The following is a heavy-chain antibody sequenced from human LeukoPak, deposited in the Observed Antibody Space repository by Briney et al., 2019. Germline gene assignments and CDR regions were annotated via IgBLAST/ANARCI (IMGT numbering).Heavy chain of an antibody. CDR1: GYSFSTYW. J-gene: IGHJ4*02. V-gene: IGHV5-51*01. CDR3: AKEDVAVTDFDA. Sequence: GESLKISCNGSGYSFSTYWIGWVRQMPGKGLEWMGIIYPGDSDTRYNPSFQGQVTISADKSISTAYLQWSSLKASDTAMYYSAKEDVAVTDFDACGQGTLVTVSS. CDR2: IYPGDSDT. D-gene: IGHD2-15*01.